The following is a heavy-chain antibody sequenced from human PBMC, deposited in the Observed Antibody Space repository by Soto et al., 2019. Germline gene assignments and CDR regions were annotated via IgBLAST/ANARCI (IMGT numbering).Heavy chain of an antibody. V-gene: IGHV3-72*01. CDR3: AMLGGWSGGSSGMDV. D-gene: IGHD6-19*01. Sequence: EVQLVESGGGLVQPGGSLRLSCEASGLIFSDYHMDWVRQAPGKGLEWVGRIRRKANSYTTEYAASVKGRFTISRDDSKNSLYLQMNSLKSEDTAVYYCAMLGGWSGGSSGMDVWGQGTTFTVSS. CDR1: GLIFSDYH. J-gene: IGHJ6*02. CDR2: IRRKANSYTT.